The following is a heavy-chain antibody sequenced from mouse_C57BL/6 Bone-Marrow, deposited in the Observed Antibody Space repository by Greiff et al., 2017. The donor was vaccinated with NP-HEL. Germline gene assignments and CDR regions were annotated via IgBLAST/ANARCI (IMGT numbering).Heavy chain of an antibody. CDR2: IYPRDGST. Sequence: VQLKESGPELVKPGASVKLSCKASGYTFTSYDINWVKQRPGPGLEWIGWIYPRDGSTKYNEKFKGKATLTVDTSSSTAYMELHSLTSEDSAVYFCARITTVVAGDAMDYWGQGTSVTVSS. V-gene: IGHV1-85*01. D-gene: IGHD1-1*01. J-gene: IGHJ4*01. CDR1: GYTFTSYD. CDR3: ARITTVVAGDAMDY.